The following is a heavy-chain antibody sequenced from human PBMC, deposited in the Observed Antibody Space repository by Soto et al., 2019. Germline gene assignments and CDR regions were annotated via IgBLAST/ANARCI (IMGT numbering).Heavy chain of an antibody. Sequence: GASVKVSCKAPGYTFASSGLRWVLQAPGQGLEWMGWISAYNGNTNYAQKLQGRVTMTTDTSTSTAYMELGSLSAADTAVYYLARDQTLRGCDSWCQGIL. D-gene: IGHD3-16*01. CDR3: ARDQTLRGCDS. V-gene: IGHV1-18*04. CDR1: GYTFASSG. J-gene: IGHJ4*02. CDR2: ISAYNGNT.